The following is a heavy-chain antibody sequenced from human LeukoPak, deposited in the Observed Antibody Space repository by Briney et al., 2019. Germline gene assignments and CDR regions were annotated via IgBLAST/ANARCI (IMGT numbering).Heavy chain of an antibody. J-gene: IGHJ4*02. D-gene: IGHD3-9*01. V-gene: IGHV6-1*01. Sequence: SQTLSLTCAISGDSVSSNNGAWNWIRQSPSGGLEWLGRTYYRSKWYNDYAESLISRITTSPVTSKNQFSLQLYSVTPEDTAVYYCARDVGTTGWHTFDYWGQGTLVTVSS. CDR2: TYYRSKWYN. CDR3: ARDVGTTGWHTFDY. CDR1: GDSVSSNNGA.